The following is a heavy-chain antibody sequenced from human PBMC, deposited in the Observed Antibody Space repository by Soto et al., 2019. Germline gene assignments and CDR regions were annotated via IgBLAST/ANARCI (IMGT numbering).Heavy chain of an antibody. V-gene: IGHV3-53*01. J-gene: IGHJ5*02. CDR1: GFTVSSSH. Sequence: GGSLRLSCTTFGFTVSSSHMSWVRQAPGKGLDWVSVIYSGGNSYYAVSVQGRFTISRDNSKNTVYLQMNSLRGEDTAIYYCARLGPYGSETYSFRYNWFDPWGQGTLVTVSS. D-gene: IGHD3-10*01. CDR2: IYSGGNS. CDR3: ARLGPYGSETYSFRYNWFDP.